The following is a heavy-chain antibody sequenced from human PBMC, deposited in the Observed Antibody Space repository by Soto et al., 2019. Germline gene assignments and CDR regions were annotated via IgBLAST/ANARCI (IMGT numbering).Heavy chain of an antibody. CDR1: GFTFSSYW. Sequence: EVHLVESGGGLVQPGGSLRLSCAASGFTFSSYWMSWVSQAPGKGLERVANIKQDGSDKYYVDSVKGRFTISRDNAKNSLYLQMNSLRAEDTAVYYCATSAAAPGNYWGQGTLVTVSS. J-gene: IGHJ4*02. CDR2: IKQDGSDK. CDR3: ATSAAAPGNY. D-gene: IGHD6-13*01. V-gene: IGHV3-7*01.